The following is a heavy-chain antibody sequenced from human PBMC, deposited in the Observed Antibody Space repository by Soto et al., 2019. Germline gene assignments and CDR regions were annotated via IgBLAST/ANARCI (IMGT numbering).Heavy chain of an antibody. CDR1: GFTFSSYS. J-gene: IGHJ4*02. CDR2: ISSSSSTI. D-gene: IGHD3-22*01. Sequence: GESLKISCAASGFTFSSYSMNWVRQAPGKGLEWVSYISSSSSTIYYADSVKGRFTISRDNAKNSLYLQMNSLRDEDTAVYYCARAPSEYYYDSSGYAYFDYWGQGTLVTVSS. V-gene: IGHV3-48*02. CDR3: ARAPSEYYYDSSGYAYFDY.